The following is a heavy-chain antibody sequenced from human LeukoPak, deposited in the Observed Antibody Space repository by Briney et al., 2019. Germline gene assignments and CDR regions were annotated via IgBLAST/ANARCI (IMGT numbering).Heavy chain of an antibody. Sequence: GSVKVSCKASGYTFTDYYMHWVRQAPGQGLEWMGWINPNGGGTNYAQKFQGRVTMTRDTSISTVYMELSSLRSDDTAVYYCALDYYGSGSYTFFDYWGQGTLITVSS. D-gene: IGHD3-10*01. J-gene: IGHJ4*02. V-gene: IGHV1-2*02. CDR2: INPNGGGT. CDR1: GYTFTDYY. CDR3: ALDYYGSGSYTFFDY.